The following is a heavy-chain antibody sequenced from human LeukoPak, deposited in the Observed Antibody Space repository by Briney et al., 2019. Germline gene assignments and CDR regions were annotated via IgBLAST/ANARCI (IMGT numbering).Heavy chain of an antibody. CDR3: ARERSKYPRGYYDSSGYHWFDP. CDR1: GGSFSGYY. CDR2: INHSGST. V-gene: IGHV4-34*01. D-gene: IGHD3-22*01. Sequence: PSETLSLTCAVYGGSFSGYYWSWIRQPPGKGLEWIGEINHSGSTNYNPSLKSRVTISVDTSKNQFSLKLSSVTAADTAVYYCARERSKYPRGYYDSSGYHWFDPWSQGTLVTVSS. J-gene: IGHJ5*02.